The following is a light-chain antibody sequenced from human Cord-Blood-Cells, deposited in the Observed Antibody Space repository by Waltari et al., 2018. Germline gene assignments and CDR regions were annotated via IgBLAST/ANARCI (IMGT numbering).Light chain of an antibody. CDR2: EVS. CDR3: MEGIHLPLT. V-gene: IGKV2-29*02. J-gene: IGKJ4*01. Sequence: DIVMPQPPLSLSVTPGQPPSISCKSSQSLLHSAGKTYFYWYLQKPGQSPQLLLYEVSSRFSGVPDRFSGSGSGTDCTLKISLVEGEDVGVYYCMEGIHLPLTFGGGTKVEIK. CDR1: QSLLHSAGKTY.